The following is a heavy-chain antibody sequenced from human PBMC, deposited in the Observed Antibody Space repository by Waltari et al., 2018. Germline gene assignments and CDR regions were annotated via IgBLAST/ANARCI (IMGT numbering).Heavy chain of an antibody. CDR3: AIGYSSGWYYAFDI. V-gene: IGHV4-59*01. CDR2: LYYIGST. CDR1: GGSISSYY. Sequence: QVQLQESGPGLVKPSETLSLTCTLSGGSISSYYWSWIRQPPGKGLEWIGYLYYIGSTTTNPSLKSRVTISVDTSKNQFSLKLSSVTAADTAVYYCAIGYSSGWYYAFDIWGQGTMVTVSS. J-gene: IGHJ3*02. D-gene: IGHD6-19*01.